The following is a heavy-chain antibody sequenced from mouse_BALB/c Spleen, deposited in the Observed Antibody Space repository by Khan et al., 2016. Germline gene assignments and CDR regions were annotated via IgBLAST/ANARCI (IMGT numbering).Heavy chain of an antibody. CDR1: GYTFTNYG. V-gene: IGHV9-1*02. Sequence: QIQLVQSGPELKKPGETVKISCKVSGYTFTNYGMNWVKQTPGKGLKWMGWIKTYTGEPIYADDFKGRFAFSLETSASTAFLQINNLKNEDMATXFCVRRRLCDLYYAMDYWCQGTSVTVAS. J-gene: IGHJ4*01. CDR3: VRRRLCDLYYAMDY. D-gene: IGHD3-3*01. CDR2: IKTYTGEP.